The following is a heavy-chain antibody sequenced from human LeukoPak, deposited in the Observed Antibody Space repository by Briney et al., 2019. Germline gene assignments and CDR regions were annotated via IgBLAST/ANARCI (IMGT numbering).Heavy chain of an antibody. J-gene: IGHJ4*02. D-gene: IGHD1-26*01. CDR2: ISDDGSNK. CDR1: GFTFSSYA. CDR3: ASRPVVGATTFDY. V-gene: IGHV3-30-3*01. Sequence: GGSLRLSCAASGFTFSSYAMHWVRQAPGKGLEWVAVISDDGSNKYYTDSVKGRFTISRDNSKNTLYLQMNSLRAEDTAVYYCASRPVVGATTFDYWGQGTLVTVSS.